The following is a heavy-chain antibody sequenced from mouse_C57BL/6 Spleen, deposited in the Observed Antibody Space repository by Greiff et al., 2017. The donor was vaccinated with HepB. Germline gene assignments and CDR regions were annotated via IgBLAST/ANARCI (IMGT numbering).Heavy chain of an antibody. D-gene: IGHD2-5*01. V-gene: IGHV14-2*01. Sequence: VQLKESGAELVKPGASVKLSCTASGFNIKDYYMHWVKQRTEQGLEWIGRIDPEDGETKYAPKFQGKATITADTSSNTAYLQLSSLTSEDTAVYYCAKCYSNSYYAMDYWGQGTSVTVSS. CDR2: IDPEDGET. CDR3: AKCYSNSYYAMDY. CDR1: GFNIKDYY. J-gene: IGHJ4*01.